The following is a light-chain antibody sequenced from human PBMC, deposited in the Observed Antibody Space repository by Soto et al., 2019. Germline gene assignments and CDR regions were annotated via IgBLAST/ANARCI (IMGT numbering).Light chain of an antibody. CDR3: QQYHKWPPYT. V-gene: IGKV3-15*01. Sequence: EIVMTQSPATLSVSPGERATLSCRASQSVSSNLAWYQQKPGQAPRLLIYAASTRATGIPARFSGSGSGTEFTLTISSLQSEDVAVYYCQQYHKWPPYTFGQGTKLEIK. CDR1: QSVSSN. CDR2: AAS. J-gene: IGKJ2*01.